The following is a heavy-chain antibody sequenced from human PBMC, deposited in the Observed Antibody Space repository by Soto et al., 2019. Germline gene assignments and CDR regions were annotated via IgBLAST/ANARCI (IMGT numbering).Heavy chain of an antibody. D-gene: IGHD5-12*01. V-gene: IGHV3-49*04. J-gene: IGHJ4*02. CDR3: AKSEVATIINY. CDR1: VLTFGNYA. Sequence: GGSLRLSCTASVLTFGNYAISWVRQAPGKGLEWVGLIRNQTYSETTQYAPSLKGRFTISRDDSKNTLYLQMNSLRAEDTAVYYCAKSEVATIINYWGQGTLVTVSS. CDR2: IRNQTYSETT.